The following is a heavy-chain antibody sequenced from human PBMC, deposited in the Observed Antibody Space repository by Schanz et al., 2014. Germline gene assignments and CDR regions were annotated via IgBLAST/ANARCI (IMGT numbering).Heavy chain of an antibody. CDR3: ARDRLECGAECYSVEVFEI. V-gene: IGHV1-46*01. D-gene: IGHD2-21*01. Sequence: QVQLVQSGDEVKKPGASVKVSCKTSGYTFSDYGITWVRQAPGQGLEWMGIINPIGGSTTYAQKFRGAVTLTTDTSTDTAYLELTSLRSEDTAVYYCARDRLECGAECYSVEVFEIWGQGTLVIVSS. CDR1: GYTFSDYG. CDR2: INPIGGST. J-gene: IGHJ4*02.